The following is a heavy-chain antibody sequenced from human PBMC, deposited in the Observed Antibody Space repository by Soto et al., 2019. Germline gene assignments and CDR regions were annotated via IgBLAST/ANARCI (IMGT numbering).Heavy chain of an antibody. V-gene: IGHV1-46*03. Sequence: QVQLVQSGAEVKKPGASVKISCKASGFPFTSAYMHWVRQAPGQGFEWLGVINPKSGGTSYAQKIQGRGALTSDMSTGTFYMELRGLTTDDTAVYFCARGGNGYEPLTAHWGQGTMVTVSS. CDR3: ARGGNGYEPLTAH. CDR1: GFPFTSAY. CDR2: INPKSGGT. J-gene: IGHJ4*02. D-gene: IGHD5-12*01.